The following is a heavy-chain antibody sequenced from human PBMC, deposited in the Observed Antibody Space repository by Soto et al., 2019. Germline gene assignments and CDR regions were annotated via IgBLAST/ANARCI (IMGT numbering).Heavy chain of an antibody. V-gene: IGHV1-2*02. CDR3: ARKSTSGYSGYEIDF. CDR2: INPNTGGT. D-gene: IGHD5-12*01. Sequence: ASVKVSCKASGYTFSAYWLHWVRQAPGQGLEWMGYINPNTGGTNYAQIFQGRVTLTRDTSISTAYMDLSSLRSDDAAVYYCARKSTSGYSGYEIDFWGQGTLVTVSS. J-gene: IGHJ4*02. CDR1: GYTFSAYW.